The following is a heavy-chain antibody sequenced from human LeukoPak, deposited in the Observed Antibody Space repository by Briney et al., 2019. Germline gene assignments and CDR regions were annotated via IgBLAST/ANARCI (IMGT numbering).Heavy chain of an antibody. D-gene: IGHD1-14*01. J-gene: IGHJ4*02. V-gene: IGHV1-18*01. CDR3: ARGLRDRDAGDY. CDR2: ISAYNGNT. Sequence: ASVKVSCEASGYTFINYGITWVRQAPGQGLEWMGWISAYNGNTNYAQKLQGRVTMTTDTSTSTAYMELRSLRSDDTAVYYCARGLRDRDAGDYWGQGTLVTVSS. CDR1: GYTFINYG.